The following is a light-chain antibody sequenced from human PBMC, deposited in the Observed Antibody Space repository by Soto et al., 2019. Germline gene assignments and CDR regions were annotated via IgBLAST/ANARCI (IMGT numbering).Light chain of an antibody. J-gene: IGLJ1*01. V-gene: IGLV2-11*01. Sequence: QCPRNQPRSVSGSPGQSFNISCTGTISDVVRHSYVCPHQEQPGKAPKLMIYDVSKRPSGVPDRFSGSKSGNTASLTISGLQAEDEADYYCWSYAGSYSSVFGTGTKVTVL. CDR1: ISDVVRHSY. CDR3: WSYAGSYSSV. CDR2: DVS.